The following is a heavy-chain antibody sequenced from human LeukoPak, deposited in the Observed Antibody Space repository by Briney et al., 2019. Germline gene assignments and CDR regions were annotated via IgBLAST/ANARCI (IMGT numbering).Heavy chain of an antibody. CDR1: GFTFRSNW. J-gene: IGHJ4*02. CDR3: ARTYYHDSSGYYGDYYFDY. Sequence: GGSLRLSCAASGFTFRSNWMQWVRQAPGKGLVWVSRINSDGSSTSYADSVKGRFTVSRDNAEDTLYLQMNSLRAEDTAVYYCARTYYHDSSGYYGDYYFDYWGQGTLVTVSS. D-gene: IGHD3-22*01. V-gene: IGHV3-74*01. CDR2: INSDGSST.